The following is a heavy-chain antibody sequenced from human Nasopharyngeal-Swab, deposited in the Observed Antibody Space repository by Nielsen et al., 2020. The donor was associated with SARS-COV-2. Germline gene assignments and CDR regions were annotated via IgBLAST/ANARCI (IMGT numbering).Heavy chain of an antibody. CDR3: ARDLDGSGSNNHYFYYVMDV. CDR2: ISSSGSTI. J-gene: IGHJ6*02. Sequence: WIRQPPGKGLEWVSYISSSGSTIYYADSVKGRFTISRDNAKNSLYLQMNSLRAEDTAVYYCARDLDGSGSNNHYFYYVMDVWGLGTTVTVSS. D-gene: IGHD2/OR15-2a*01. V-gene: IGHV3-11*01.